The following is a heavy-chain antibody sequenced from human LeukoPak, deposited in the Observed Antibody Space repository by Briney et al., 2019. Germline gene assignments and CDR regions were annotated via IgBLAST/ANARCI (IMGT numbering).Heavy chain of an antibody. D-gene: IGHD3-16*02. V-gene: IGHV4-30-2*01. CDR3: ARTHFSSPMLYAGVGGDFDY. J-gene: IGHJ4*02. Sequence: PSETLSLTCTVSGGSISSGGYYWSWIRQPPGKGLEWFGYIYHSGSTYYNPSLKSRVTISVDRSKNQFSLKLSSVTAADTAVYYCARTHFSSPMLYAGVGGDFDYWGQGTLVTVSS. CDR1: GGSISSGGYY. CDR2: IYHSGST.